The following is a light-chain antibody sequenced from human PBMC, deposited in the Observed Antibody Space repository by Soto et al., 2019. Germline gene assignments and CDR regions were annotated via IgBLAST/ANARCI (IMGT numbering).Light chain of an antibody. Sequence: QPVLTQPASVSGSPGQSITISCTGTSSDVGGYKYVSWYQQHPGKAPKLMIYEVSYRPSGVSNRFSGSKSGNTAALTISGLQAEDEADYFCTSYTSNNTLNLLFGEGTKVTVL. J-gene: IGLJ2*01. CDR2: EVS. CDR1: SSDVGGYKY. CDR3: TSYTSNNTLNLL. V-gene: IGLV2-14*01.